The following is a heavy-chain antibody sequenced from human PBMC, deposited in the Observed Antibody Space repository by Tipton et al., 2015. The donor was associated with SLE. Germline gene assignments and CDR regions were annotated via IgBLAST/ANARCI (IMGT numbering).Heavy chain of an antibody. CDR1: GGSVSSGAFY. CDR2: IFSRGST. CDR3: ARGSVNWNYGSGYGMDV. J-gene: IGHJ6*02. V-gene: IGHV4-61*09. Sequence: TLSLTCIVSGGSVSSGAFYWSWFRQPAGKGLEWIGHIFSRGSTDYNPSLMSRVTISRDTSKNQFSLRLTSVTAADSAVYYCARGSVNWNYGSGYGMDVWGQGTTVTVSS. D-gene: IGHD1-7*01.